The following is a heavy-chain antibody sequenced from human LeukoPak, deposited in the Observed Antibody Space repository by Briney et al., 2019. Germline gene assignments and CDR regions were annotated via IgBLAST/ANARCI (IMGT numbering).Heavy chain of an antibody. D-gene: IGHD1-14*01. CDR3: TTTSRTLGY. CDR1: GFTFSICA. Sequence: GGSLRLSCAASGFTFSICAISWLRQAPGKGLEGVSTISGSGGSTFYAESVKGRFTISRDNSKNTLYLQVNSLRVEDTAIYYCTTTSRTLGYWGQGTLVTVSS. V-gene: IGHV3-23*01. CDR2: ISGSGGST. J-gene: IGHJ4*02.